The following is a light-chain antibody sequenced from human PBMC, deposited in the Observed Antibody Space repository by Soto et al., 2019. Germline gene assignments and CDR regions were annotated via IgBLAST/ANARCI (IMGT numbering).Light chain of an antibody. CDR3: GSYTSSNTPFV. CDR2: EVS. J-gene: IGLJ1*01. V-gene: IGLV2-14*01. Sequence: QSALTQPAPVSASPGQSITISCTGTSSDVGGFNYVSWYQQHPGKVPKLILFEVSDRPSGVSTRSSGSKSGNTASLTISGLQAEDEADYYCGSYTSSNTPFVFGTGTKVTVL. CDR1: SSDVGGFNY.